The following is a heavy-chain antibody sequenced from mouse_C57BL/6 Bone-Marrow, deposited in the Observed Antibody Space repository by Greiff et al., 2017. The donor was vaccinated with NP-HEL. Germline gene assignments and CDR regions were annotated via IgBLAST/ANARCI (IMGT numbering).Heavy chain of an antibody. D-gene: IGHD2-4*01. J-gene: IGHJ4*01. CDR1: GYTFTSYW. CDR2: IHPNSGST. CDR3: AREGYYDCAMDY. V-gene: IGHV1-64*01. Sequence: VQLQQSGAELVKPGASVKLSCKASGYTFTSYWMHWVKQRPGQGLEWIGMIHPNSGSTNYNEKFKSKATLTVDKSSSTAYMQLSSLTSEDSAVYYCAREGYYDCAMDYWGQGTSVTVSS.